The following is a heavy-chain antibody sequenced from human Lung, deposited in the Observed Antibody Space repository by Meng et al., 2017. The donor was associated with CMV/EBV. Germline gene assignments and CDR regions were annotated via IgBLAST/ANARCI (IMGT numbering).Heavy chain of an antibody. CDR2: IKSITDGGTT. Sequence: SCAVSGLTFGHAWMSWVRQAPGKGLEWVGRIKSITDGGTTDYAAPVKGRFTISRDDSKNTVHLQMNSLKSEDTAVYYCATTQVGAPDYWGQGTLVTVSS. V-gene: IGHV3-15*01. D-gene: IGHD1-26*01. J-gene: IGHJ4*02. CDR1: GLTFGHAW. CDR3: ATTQVGAPDY.